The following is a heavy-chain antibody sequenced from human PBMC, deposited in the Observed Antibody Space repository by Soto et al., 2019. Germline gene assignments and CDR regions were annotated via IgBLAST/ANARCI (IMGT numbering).Heavy chain of an antibody. J-gene: IGHJ3*02. D-gene: IGHD2-15*01. Sequence: EVQLVESGGGLVQPGRSLRLSCAASGFTFHDYDMHWVRHAPGKGLEWVSLVSWNSAGLVYADSIKGRFTISRDNAKNSQYLQMNNLRTEDTAFYYCTRRYCTVGSCPFDIWGQGTMVTVSS. CDR1: GFTFHDYD. CDR3: TRRYCTVGSCPFDI. V-gene: IGHV3-9*01. CDR2: VSWNSAGL.